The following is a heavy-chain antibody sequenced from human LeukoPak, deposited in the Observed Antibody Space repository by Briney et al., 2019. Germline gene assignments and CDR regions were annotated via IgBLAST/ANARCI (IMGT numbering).Heavy chain of an antibody. CDR1: GYTFTGYY. V-gene: IGHV7-4-1*02. J-gene: IGHJ4*02. CDR2: INTNTGNP. Sequence: ASVKVSCKASGYTFTGYYMHWVRQAPGQGLEWMGWINTNTGNPTYAQGFTGRFVFSLDTSVSTAYLQISSLKAEDTAVYYCARALVWEPIFGVVSDFDYWGQGTLVTVSS. CDR3: ARALVWEPIFGVVSDFDY. D-gene: IGHD3-3*01.